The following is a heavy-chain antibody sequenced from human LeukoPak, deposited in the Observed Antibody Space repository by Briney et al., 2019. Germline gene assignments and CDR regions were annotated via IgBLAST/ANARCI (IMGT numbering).Heavy chain of an antibody. CDR3: TTALVPFPWYFDL. V-gene: IGHV3-15*01. Sequence: QAGGSLRLSCAASGFTFSNAWMSWVRQAPGKGLEWVGRIKSKTDGGTTDYAEPVKGRFTTSRDDSKNTLYLQMNSLKTEDTAVYYCTTALVPFPWYFDLWGRGTLVTVSS. CDR1: GFTFSNAW. CDR2: IKSKTDGGTT. D-gene: IGHD3-9*01. J-gene: IGHJ2*01.